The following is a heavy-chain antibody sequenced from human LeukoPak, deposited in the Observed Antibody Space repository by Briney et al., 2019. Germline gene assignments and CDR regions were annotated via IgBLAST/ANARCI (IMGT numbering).Heavy chain of an antibody. Sequence: PSETLSLTCAVYGVSFSDYYWSWIRQPPGKGLEWIGEINHSGNTNNNPSLKSRVTISVDTSKNQFSLKLSSVTAADTAVYYCARWGEHSALRVHAFDIWGQGTMVTVSS. CDR1: GVSFSDYY. D-gene: IGHD3-10*01. CDR3: ARWGEHSALRVHAFDI. CDR2: INHSGNT. J-gene: IGHJ3*02. V-gene: IGHV4-34*01.